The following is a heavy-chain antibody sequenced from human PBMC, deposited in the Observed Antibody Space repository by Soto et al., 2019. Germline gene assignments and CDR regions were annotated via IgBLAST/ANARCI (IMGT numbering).Heavy chain of an antibody. Sequence: VASVKVSCKASGYTFTSYGISWVRQAPGQGLEWMGWISAYNGNTNYAQKLQGRVTMTTDTSTSTAYMELRSLRSDDTAVYYCARQTATGLEWLFIPYGMDVWGQGTTVTVSS. D-gene: IGHD3-3*01. J-gene: IGHJ6*02. CDR3: ARQTATGLEWLFIPYGMDV. CDR2: ISAYNGNT. CDR1: GYTFTSYG. V-gene: IGHV1-18*04.